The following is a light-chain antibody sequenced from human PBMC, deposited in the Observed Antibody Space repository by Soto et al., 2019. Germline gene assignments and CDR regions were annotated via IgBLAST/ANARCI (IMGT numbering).Light chain of an antibody. CDR2: ENN. Sequence: QSVLTQPPSVSAAPGQKVTISCSGSSSNIGNNYVSWYQQLPGTAPKLVIYENNKRPSGIPDRFSGSKSGTSATLGFTGLQTGDEADYYCGTWDSSLSVWVFGGGTKVTVL. V-gene: IGLV1-51*02. J-gene: IGLJ3*02. CDR3: GTWDSSLSVWV. CDR1: SSNIGNNY.